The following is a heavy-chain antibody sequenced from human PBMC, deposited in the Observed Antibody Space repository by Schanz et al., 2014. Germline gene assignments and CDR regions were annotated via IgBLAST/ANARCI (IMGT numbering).Heavy chain of an antibody. D-gene: IGHD3-3*01. J-gene: IGHJ4*02. CDR2: IFTGGSS. CDR3: ARVSRGGVFDF. Sequence: QVQLRESGPRLVKPSETLSLNCTVSGDSMKSHYWTWIRQPAGQGLERVGRIFTGGSSDYNRSFKGRIPLSIDTSKNYLSLNLNSVTAADTAFYFCARVSRGGVFDFWGPGILVTVSS. V-gene: IGHV4-4*07. CDR1: GDSMKSHY.